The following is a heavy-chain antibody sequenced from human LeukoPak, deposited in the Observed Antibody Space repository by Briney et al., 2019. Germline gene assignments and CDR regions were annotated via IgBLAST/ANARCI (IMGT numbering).Heavy chain of an antibody. CDR3: ARGGGHYVILTAYYFDY. CDR1: GYTFTSYD. J-gene: IGHJ4*02. V-gene: IGHV1-8*01. D-gene: IGHD3-9*01. CDR2: MNPNSGNT. Sequence: ASVKVSCKASGYTFTSYDINWVRQATGQGLEWMGWMNPNSGNTGYAQKFQGRVTMTRNTSISTAYMELSSLRSEDTAVYYCARGGGHYVILTAYYFDYWGQGTLVTVSS.